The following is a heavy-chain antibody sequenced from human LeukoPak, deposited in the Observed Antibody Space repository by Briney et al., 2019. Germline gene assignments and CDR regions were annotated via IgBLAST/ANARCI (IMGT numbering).Heavy chain of an antibody. Sequence: ASVKVSCKASGGTFSSYAISWVRQAPGQGLEWMGGIIPLFGTAHYAQKFQGRVTITADESTSTAYMELSSLRSEDTAVYYCAREPDYDFWSGAPSYYYYMDVWGKGTTVTVSS. J-gene: IGHJ6*03. V-gene: IGHV1-69*13. CDR3: AREPDYDFWSGAPSYYYYMDV. CDR1: GGTFSSYA. CDR2: IIPLFGTA. D-gene: IGHD3-3*01.